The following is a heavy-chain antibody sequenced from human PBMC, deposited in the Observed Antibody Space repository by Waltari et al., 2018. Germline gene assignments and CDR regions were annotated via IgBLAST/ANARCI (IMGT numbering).Heavy chain of an antibody. CDR1: GFTLSSFG. CDR2: ISSSSSYI. Sequence: EVQLVESGGGLVKPGGSLGLSCAASGFTLSSFGMNWIRQAPGKGLEWVSSISSSSSYIYYADSVKGRFTISRDNAKNSLYLQMNSLRAEDTAVYYCARESQIDCSSTSCPFPVDYWGQGTLVTVSS. D-gene: IGHD2-2*01. CDR3: ARESQIDCSSTSCPFPVDY. V-gene: IGHV3-21*01. J-gene: IGHJ4*02.